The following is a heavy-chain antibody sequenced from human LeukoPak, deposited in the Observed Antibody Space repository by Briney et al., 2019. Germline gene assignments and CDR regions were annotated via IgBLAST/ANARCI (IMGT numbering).Heavy chain of an antibody. CDR3: AREKLTTTTVTTKAPNPFDI. CDR1: GGSFSGYY. D-gene: IGHD4-17*01. CDR2: INHSGST. J-gene: IGHJ3*02. Sequence: SETLSLTCAVYGGSFSGYYWSRIRQPPGKGLEWIGEINHSGSTNYNPSLKSRVTISVDTSKNQFSLKLSSVTAADTAVYYCAREKLTTTTVTTKAPNPFDIWGQGTMVTVSS. V-gene: IGHV4-34*01.